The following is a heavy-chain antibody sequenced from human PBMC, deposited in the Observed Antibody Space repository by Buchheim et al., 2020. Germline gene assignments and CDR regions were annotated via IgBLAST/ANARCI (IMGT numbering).Heavy chain of an antibody. CDR1: GFTFSSYA. V-gene: IGHV3-23*01. Sequence: EVQLLESGGGLVQPGGSLRLSCAASGFTFSSYAMTWVRQAPGKGLEWVSTISGSSVNIYYADSVRGRFTISRDNSKNTLFLRMNCLRAEDTAVYYCAKDHIAGATEWYVDLWGRGTL. J-gene: IGHJ2*01. D-gene: IGHD1-26*01. CDR2: ISGSSVNI. CDR3: AKDHIAGATEWYVDL.